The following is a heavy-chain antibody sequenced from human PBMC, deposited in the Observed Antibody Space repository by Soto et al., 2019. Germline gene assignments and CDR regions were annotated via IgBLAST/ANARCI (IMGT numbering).Heavy chain of an antibody. J-gene: IGHJ4*02. CDR1: GGSISSYY. D-gene: IGHD3-3*01. CDR2: IYYSGST. Sequence: KPSETLSLTCTVSGGSISSYYWSWIRQPPGKGLEWIGYIYYSGSTNYNPSLKSRVTISVDTSKNQFSLKLSSVTAADTAVYYCGRDFGSDYFDYWGQGTLVTVSS. V-gene: IGHV4-59*01. CDR3: GRDFGSDYFDY.